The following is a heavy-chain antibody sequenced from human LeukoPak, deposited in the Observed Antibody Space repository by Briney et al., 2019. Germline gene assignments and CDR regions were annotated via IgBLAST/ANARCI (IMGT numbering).Heavy chain of an antibody. J-gene: IGHJ5*02. CDR1: GDSISGYY. Sequence: SETLSLTCTVSGDSISGYYWNWIRQPPGKGPEWIGFVHYSGSTNYNPFLKSRVTISVDISENQFSLNLSSVTAADTAVYYCARARGGYGDYGSWFDPWGQGTLVPVSS. CDR2: VHYSGST. D-gene: IGHD4-17*01. V-gene: IGHV4-59*01. CDR3: ARARGGYGDYGSWFDP.